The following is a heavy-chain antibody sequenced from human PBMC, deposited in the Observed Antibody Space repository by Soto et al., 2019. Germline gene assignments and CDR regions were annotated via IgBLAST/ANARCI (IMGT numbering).Heavy chain of an antibody. V-gene: IGHV1-46*04. CDR2: INASNGDT. D-gene: IGHD6-25*01. J-gene: IGHJ4*02. Sequence: AHHAPRKGLEWMAIINASNGDTAYAQKWRGRVTLTRDTSTTTVYMELSSLTSEDTALFYCARERNVGTTQQRFFGYWGRGT. CDR3: ARERNVGTTQQRFFGY.